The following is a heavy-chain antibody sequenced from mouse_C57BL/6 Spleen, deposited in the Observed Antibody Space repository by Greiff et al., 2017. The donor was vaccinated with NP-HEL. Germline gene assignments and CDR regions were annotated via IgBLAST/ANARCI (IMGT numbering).Heavy chain of an antibody. V-gene: IGHV1-76*01. CDR3: AGSAGYAAWFAY. CDR2: IYPGSGNT. J-gene: IGHJ3*01. Sequence: QVQLQQSGAELVRPGASVKLSCKASGYTFTDYYINWVKQRPGQGLEWIARIYPGSGNTYYNEKFKGKATLTAEKSSSTAYMQLSSLTSEDSAVYFCAGSAGYAAWFAYWGQGTLVTVSA. CDR1: GYTFTDYY. D-gene: IGHD3-2*02.